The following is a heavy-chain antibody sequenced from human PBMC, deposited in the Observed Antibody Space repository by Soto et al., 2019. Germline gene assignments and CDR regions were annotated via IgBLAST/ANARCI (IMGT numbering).Heavy chain of an antibody. D-gene: IGHD5-12*01. CDR2: ISRSGGST. CDR3: AKDVGGYSGYAFDY. V-gene: IGHV3-23*01. Sequence: EVQLLESGGGLVQPGGSLRLSCAASGFTFSSYAMSWVRQAPGKGLAWVSGISRSGGSTYYADSVKGRFTISRDNSKNTLYLQMNSLRAEDTAVYYCAKDVGGYSGYAFDYWGQGTLVTVSS. CDR1: GFTFSSYA. J-gene: IGHJ4*02.